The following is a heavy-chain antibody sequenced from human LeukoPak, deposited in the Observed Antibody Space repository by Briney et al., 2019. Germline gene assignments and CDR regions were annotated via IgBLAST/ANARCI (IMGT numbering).Heavy chain of an antibody. J-gene: IGHJ4*02. CDR1: GFTFSSNG. V-gene: IGHV3-30*02. Sequence: GGSLRLSCVASGFTFSSNGMHWVRQAPGKGLEWVTFIQYDGSKKYYADSVKGRFTISRDNSENTLYLEMNGLRAEDTAVYYCAKDIRSYYDYWGQGILVTVSS. CDR2: IQYDGSKK. D-gene: IGHD3-10*01. CDR3: AKDIRSYYDY.